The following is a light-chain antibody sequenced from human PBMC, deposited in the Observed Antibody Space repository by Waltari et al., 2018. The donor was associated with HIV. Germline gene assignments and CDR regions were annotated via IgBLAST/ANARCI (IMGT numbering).Light chain of an antibody. CDR2: NAS. CDR3: QQYDGWPRT. V-gene: IGKV3-15*01. CDR1: HNVRTN. Sequence: EPVMTQSPDILSVSPGAGATLSCRSSHNVRTNLAWYQQKPGQTPRLVIFNASTRATGIPARFSGSGSGTTFSLISAHIQTEDFVDYYCQQYDGWPRTFGQGTKVEI. J-gene: IGKJ1*01.